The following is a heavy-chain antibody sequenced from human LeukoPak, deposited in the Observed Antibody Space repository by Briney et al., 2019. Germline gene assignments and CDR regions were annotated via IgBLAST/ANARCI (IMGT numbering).Heavy chain of an antibody. J-gene: IGHJ4*02. CDR3: AKDSPPTSGWYVYFDY. Sequence: GGSLRLSCAASGFTFSSYAMSWVRPAPGKGLEWVSAISGSGGSTYYADSVKGRFTISRDNSKNTLYLQMNSLRAEDTAVYYCAKDSPPTSGWYVYFDYWGQGTLVTVSS. D-gene: IGHD6-19*01. CDR1: GFTFSSYA. CDR2: ISGSGGST. V-gene: IGHV3-23*01.